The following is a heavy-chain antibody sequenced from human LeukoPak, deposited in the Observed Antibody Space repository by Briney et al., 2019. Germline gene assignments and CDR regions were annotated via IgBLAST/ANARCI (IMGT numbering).Heavy chain of an antibody. CDR1: GFTFSSYA. CDR3: ATGLTLPVPAATYYYYYMDA. J-gene: IGHJ6*03. Sequence: GGSLRLSCAASGFTFSSYAMHWVRQAPGKGLEWVAVISYDGSNKYYADSVKGRFTISRDNSKNTLYPQMNSLRAEDTAVYYCATGLTLPVPAATYYYYYMDAWGKGTTVTVSS. D-gene: IGHD2-2*01. CDR2: ISYDGSNK. V-gene: IGHV3-30*01.